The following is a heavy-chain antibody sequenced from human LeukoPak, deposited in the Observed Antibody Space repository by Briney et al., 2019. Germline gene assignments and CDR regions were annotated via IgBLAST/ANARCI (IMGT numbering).Heavy chain of an antibody. D-gene: IGHD2-15*01. J-gene: IGHJ4*02. Sequence: ASVKASCKASGYTFTSYGISWVRQAPGHGLEGMGWISAYNGNTNYAQKLQGRVTMTTDTYTSTAYMDLRSLRSDDTAVYYCARESSTSPGGKNYWGQGTLVTVSS. V-gene: IGHV1-18*01. CDR3: ARESSTSPGGKNY. CDR1: GYTFTSYG. CDR2: ISAYNGNT.